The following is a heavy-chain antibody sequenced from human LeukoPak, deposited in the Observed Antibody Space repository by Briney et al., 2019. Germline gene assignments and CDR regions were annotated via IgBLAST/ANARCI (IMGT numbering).Heavy chain of an antibody. D-gene: IGHD6-19*01. CDR2: ISGSGGDT. V-gene: IGHV3-23*01. CDR1: GFTFRSYA. CDR3: AKGYSSGWYQAFDI. Sequence: GGSLRLSCAASGFTFRSYAMSWVRQAPGKGLEWVSAISGSGGDTYYADSVKGRFTISRDNSKNTLYLQMNSLRAEDTAVYYCAKGYSSGWYQAFDIWGQGTTVTVSS. J-gene: IGHJ3*02.